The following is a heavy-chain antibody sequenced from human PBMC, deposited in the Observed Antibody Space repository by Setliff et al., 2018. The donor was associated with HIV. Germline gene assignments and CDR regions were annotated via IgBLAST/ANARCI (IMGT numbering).Heavy chain of an antibody. CDR3: ARWGNNFWSGFVGVRNWFDP. CDR2: INHSGST. V-gene: IGHV4-61*10. CDR1: GVSITNGTFY. J-gene: IGHJ5*02. Sequence: PSETLSLTCTVSGVSITNGTFYWNWIRQPAGKGLQWIGEINHSGSTNYNPSLKSRVTISVDTSKNQFSLKLSSVTAADTAVYYCARWGNNFWSGFVGVRNWFDPWGQGTLVTVSS. D-gene: IGHD3-3*01.